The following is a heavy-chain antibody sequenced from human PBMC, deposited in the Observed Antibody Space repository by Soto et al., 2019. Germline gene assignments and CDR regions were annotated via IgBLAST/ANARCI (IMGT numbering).Heavy chain of an antibody. CDR2: IGSKANNYAA. CDR3: ARGVYPFWSGHPKGLDY. D-gene: IGHD3-3*01. V-gene: IGHV3-73*01. CDR1: GFTFSGST. Sequence: LRLSCAASGFTFSGSTLHWVRQASGKGLEWVGRIGSKANNYAAAYAVSLKGRFTISRDDSRNTAYLQMSSLKTEDTAVYYCARGVYPFWSGHPKGLDYWGQGTVVTVSS. J-gene: IGHJ4*02.